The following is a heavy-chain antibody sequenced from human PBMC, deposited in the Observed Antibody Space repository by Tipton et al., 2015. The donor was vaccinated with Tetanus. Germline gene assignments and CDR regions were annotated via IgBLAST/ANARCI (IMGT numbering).Heavy chain of an antibody. J-gene: IGHJ3*01. CDR3: TREQFTTRRVDASHV. CDR1: GYTFTKHG. CDR2: INTNTGNP. D-gene: IGHD3-22*01. Sequence: QLVQSGSDLKKPGASVKVSCKASGYTFTKHGINWVRQAPGKGLEWMGWINTNTGNPTYAQAFTGRFVFSLDTSVNTAYLQMKRLKPEGTAMYYGTREQFTTRRVDASHVCGQVTMLTVSS. V-gene: IGHV7-4-1*02.